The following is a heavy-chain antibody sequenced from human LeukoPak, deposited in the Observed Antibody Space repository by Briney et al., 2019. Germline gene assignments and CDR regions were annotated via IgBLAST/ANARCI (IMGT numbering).Heavy chain of an antibody. J-gene: IGHJ5*02. CDR3: ARGPPQTGTTEGGWFDP. CDR2: ISSSSSYI. CDR1: GFTFSSYS. D-gene: IGHD1-1*01. V-gene: IGHV3-21*01. Sequence: PGGSLRLSCAASGFTFSSYSMNWVRQAPGKGLEWVSSISSSSSYIYYADSVKGRFTISRDNAKNSLYLQMNSLRAEDTAVYYCARGPPQTGTTEGGWFDPWGQGTLVIVSS.